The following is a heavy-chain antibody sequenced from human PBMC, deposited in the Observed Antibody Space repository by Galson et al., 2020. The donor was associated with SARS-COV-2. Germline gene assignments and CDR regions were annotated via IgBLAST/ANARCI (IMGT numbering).Heavy chain of an antibody. D-gene: IGHD6-19*01. Sequence: GGSLRLSCAASGFTISTYAMSWVRQAPGKGLEWVSGISGSAGSTYYADSVKGRFSISRDSSKNTLYLPINSLRADDTAIFYCAKGGPAVAGSLYGMDVWGQGTTVTVSS. CDR3: AKGGPAVAGSLYGMDV. V-gene: IGHV3-23*01. J-gene: IGHJ6*02. CDR1: GFTISTYA. CDR2: ISGSAGST.